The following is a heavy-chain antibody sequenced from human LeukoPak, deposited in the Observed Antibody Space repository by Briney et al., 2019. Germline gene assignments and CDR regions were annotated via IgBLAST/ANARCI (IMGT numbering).Heavy chain of an antibody. CDR2: MNPNSGNT. D-gene: IGHD6-13*01. CDR3: ARGQQLVDY. V-gene: IGHV1-8*01. J-gene: IGHJ4*02. CDR1: GYTFTSYD. Sequence: GAPVKVSCKASGYTFTSYDINWVRQATGQGLEWMGWMNPNSGNTDYAQKFQGRVTMTRNTSISTAYMELSSLRSDDTAVYYCARGQQLVDYWGQGTLVTVSS.